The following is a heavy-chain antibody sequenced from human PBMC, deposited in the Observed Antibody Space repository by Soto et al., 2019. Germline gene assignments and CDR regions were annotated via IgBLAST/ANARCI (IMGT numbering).Heavy chain of an antibody. Sequence: DVQLVESGGGLVKPGGSLRLSCAASGFTFSSYSMNWVRQAPGKGLEWVSSISRTSSYRYYADSLKGRFTISRDNAKNSLYLQLNSLRVDDTAVYFCAGDEQCLFGPYHYCGQGTLVTVSS. CDR1: GFTFSSYS. CDR3: AGDEQCLFGPYHY. J-gene: IGHJ4*02. CDR2: ISRTSSYR. V-gene: IGHV3-21*01. D-gene: IGHD6-19*01.